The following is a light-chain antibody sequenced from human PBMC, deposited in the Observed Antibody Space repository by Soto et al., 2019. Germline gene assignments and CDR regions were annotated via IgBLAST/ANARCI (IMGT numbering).Light chain of an antibody. Sequence: QSSLTQPAYVSGSRGQSIAISCTGTLSDVGAYNYVSWYQQHPGKAPKLMISEVTKRPSGVSDRFSGSKSGNTASLTISGLQAEDEADYYCRSFTSRFTFVFGTGTKVTVL. CDR3: RSFTSRFTFV. J-gene: IGLJ1*01. CDR2: EVT. CDR1: LSDVGAYNY. V-gene: IGLV2-14*01.